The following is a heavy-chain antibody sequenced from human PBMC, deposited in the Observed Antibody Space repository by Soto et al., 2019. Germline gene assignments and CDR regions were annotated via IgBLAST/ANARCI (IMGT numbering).Heavy chain of an antibody. V-gene: IGHV1-2*04. J-gene: IGHJ6*02. Sequence: ASVKVSCKASGYTFTGYYMHWVRQAPGQGLEWMGWINPNSGGTNYAQKFQGWVTMTRDTSISTAYMELSRLRSDDTAVYYCARDRGKYSSSSSYYYYGMDVWGQGTTVTVSS. CDR3: ARDRGKYSSSSSYYYYGMDV. D-gene: IGHD6-6*01. CDR2: INPNSGGT. CDR1: GYTFTGYY.